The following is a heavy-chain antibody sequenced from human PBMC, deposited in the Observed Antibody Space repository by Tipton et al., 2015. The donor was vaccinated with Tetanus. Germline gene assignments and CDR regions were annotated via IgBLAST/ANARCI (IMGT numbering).Heavy chain of an antibody. D-gene: IGHD6-25*01. CDR1: GFTFSNYW. CDR2: ISSTSSYI. Sequence: GSLRLSCAASGFTFSNYWMSWVRQAPGKGLEWVSSISSTSSYIYYADSVKGRFTISRDNAKNSLFLQMDSLRAEDAAIYYCASGSTLDYWGQGALVTVSS. J-gene: IGHJ4*02. CDR3: ASGSTLDY. V-gene: IGHV3-21*01.